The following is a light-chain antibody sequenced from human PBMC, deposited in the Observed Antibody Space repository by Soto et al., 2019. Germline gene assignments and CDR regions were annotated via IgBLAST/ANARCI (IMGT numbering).Light chain of an antibody. CDR2: GAS. J-gene: IGKJ1*01. CDR3: QHYGSSPET. V-gene: IGKV3-20*01. Sequence: EIVLTQSPGTLSLSPGERATLSCRASQSVGSNYLAWYQQKPGQAPRLLIYGASSRATGIPDRFSGSGSGTDFTLTISRLEPEDFAVYYCQHYGSSPETFGQGTKVEIK. CDR1: QSVGSNY.